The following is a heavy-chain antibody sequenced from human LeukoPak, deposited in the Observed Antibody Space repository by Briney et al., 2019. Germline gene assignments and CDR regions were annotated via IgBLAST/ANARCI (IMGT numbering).Heavy chain of an antibody. V-gene: IGHV3-30*02. CDR3: AKDELQYYDFWSRYSNAFDI. CDR2: IRYDGSNK. D-gene: IGHD3-3*01. J-gene: IGHJ3*02. CDR1: GFTFSSYG. Sequence: GGSLRLSCAASGFTFSSYGMHWFRQAPDKGLEWVAFIRYDGSNKYYADSVKGRFTISRDNSKNTLYLQMNSLRAEDTAVYYCAKDELQYYDFWSRYSNAFDIWGQGTMVTVSS.